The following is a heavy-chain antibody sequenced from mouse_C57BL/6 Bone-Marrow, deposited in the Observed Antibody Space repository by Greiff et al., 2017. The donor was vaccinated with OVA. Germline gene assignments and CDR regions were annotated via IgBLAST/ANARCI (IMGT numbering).Heavy chain of an antibody. V-gene: IGHV1-78*01. J-gene: IGHJ1*03. CDR3: ARRYSNYDWYFDV. CDR2: IYPRDGST. D-gene: IGHD2-5*01. CDR1: GYTFTDHT. Sequence: VKLMESDAELVKPGASVKISCKVSGYTFTDHTIHWMKQTPEQGLEWIGYIYPRDGSTKYNEKFKGKATLTADKSSSTAYMQLNSLTSEDSAVYFCARRYSNYDWYFDVWGTGTTVTVSS.